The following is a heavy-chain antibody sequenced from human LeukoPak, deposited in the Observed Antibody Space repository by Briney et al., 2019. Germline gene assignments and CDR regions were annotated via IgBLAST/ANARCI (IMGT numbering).Heavy chain of an antibody. Sequence: ASVQVSCKASGYTFTGYYMHWVRQPPGQGLEWMGWINPNSGGTNYAQKFQGRVTMTRDTSISTDHMELSRLRSDDTAVYYCARGNGGWHGLDWFDPWGQGTLVTVSS. CDR3: ARGNGGWHGLDWFDP. CDR1: GYTFTGYY. J-gene: IGHJ5*02. CDR2: INPNSGGT. D-gene: IGHD6-19*01. V-gene: IGHV1-2*02.